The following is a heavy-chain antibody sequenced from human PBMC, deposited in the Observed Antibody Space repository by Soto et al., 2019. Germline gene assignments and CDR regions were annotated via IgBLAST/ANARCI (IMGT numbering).Heavy chain of an antibody. CDR1: GFTFSGNG. V-gene: IGHV3-33*01. D-gene: IGHD2-21*02. J-gene: IGHJ4*02. CDR2: IWYDGSNK. Sequence: GGSLRLSCEASGFTFSGNGMHWVRQAPGKGLEWVAVIWYDGSNKHYADSVRGRYTISRDTSKNTLYLQMNSLRAEDTAVYYCARDLSGDSYIDYWGQGTLVTVSS. CDR3: ARDLSGDSYIDY.